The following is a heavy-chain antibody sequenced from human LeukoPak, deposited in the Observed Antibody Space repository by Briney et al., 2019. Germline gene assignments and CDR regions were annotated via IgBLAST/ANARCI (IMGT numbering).Heavy chain of an antibody. CDR1: GGSFSGYY. J-gene: IGHJ5*02. CDR3: ARGSRSRRFRAAYNWFDP. CDR2: INHSGST. D-gene: IGHD3-3*01. Sequence: SETLSLTCAVYGGSFSGYYWSWIRQPPGKGLEWIGEINHSGSTNYNPSLKSRVTISVATSKNQFSLKLSSVTAADTAVYYCARGSRSRRFRAAYNWFDPWGQGTLVTVSS. V-gene: IGHV4-34*01.